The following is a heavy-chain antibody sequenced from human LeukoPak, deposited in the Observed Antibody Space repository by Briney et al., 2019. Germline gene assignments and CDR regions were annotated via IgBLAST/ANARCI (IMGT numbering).Heavy chain of an antibody. J-gene: IGHJ4*02. V-gene: IGHV1-69*13. CDR3: ARASTGYSSGWSVQYYFDY. Sequence: GASVKVSCKASGGTFSSYAISWVRQAPGQGLEWMGGIIPIFGTANYAQKFQGRVTITADESTSTAYMELSSLRSEDTAVYYCARASTGYSSGWSVQYYFDYWGQGTLVTVSS. D-gene: IGHD6-19*01. CDR2: IIPIFGTA. CDR1: GGTFSSYA.